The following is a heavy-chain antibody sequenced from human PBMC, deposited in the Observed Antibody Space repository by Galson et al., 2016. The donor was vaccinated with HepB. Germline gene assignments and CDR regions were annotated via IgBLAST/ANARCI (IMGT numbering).Heavy chain of an antibody. CDR2: IRSKANSYAT. V-gene: IGHV3-73*01. Sequence: SLRLSCAASGFRFSGSAMHWVRQAPGKGPEWVGRIRSKANSYATGYAASVKGRFTISRDDSKNTAYLQMNGLKTEDTAVYYCARGYRGLDNNWFDPWGQGTLVTVSS. J-gene: IGHJ5*02. CDR1: GFRFSGSA. CDR3: ARGYRGLDNNWFDP. D-gene: IGHD5-12*01.